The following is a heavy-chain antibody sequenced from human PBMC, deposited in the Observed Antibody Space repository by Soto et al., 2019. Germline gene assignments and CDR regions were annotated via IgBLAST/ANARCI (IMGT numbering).Heavy chain of an antibody. Sequence: ASVKVSCKASGYTFTSYAMHWVRQAPGQRLEWMGWINASNGNTRYSQKFQGRVTMTRNTSISTAYMELSSLRSEDTAVYYCARTLYGDNVDYWGQGTLVTVS. V-gene: IGHV1-3*01. J-gene: IGHJ4*02. D-gene: IGHD4-17*01. CDR3: ARTLYGDNVDY. CDR1: GYTFTSYA. CDR2: INASNGNT.